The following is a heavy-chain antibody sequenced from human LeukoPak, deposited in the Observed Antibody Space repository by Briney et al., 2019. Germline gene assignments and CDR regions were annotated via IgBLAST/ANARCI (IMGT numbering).Heavy chain of an antibody. CDR3: AAHTGGSGYSNWFDP. D-gene: IGHD3-22*01. CDR1: GFTVSSNY. V-gene: IGHV3-53*01. Sequence: GGSLRLSCAASGFTVSSNYMSWVRQAPGKGLEWVSVIYSGGSTYYADSVKGRFTISRDNSKNTLYLQMNSLRAEDTAVYYCAAHTGGSGYSNWFDPWGQGTLVTVSS. CDR2: IYSGGST. J-gene: IGHJ5*02.